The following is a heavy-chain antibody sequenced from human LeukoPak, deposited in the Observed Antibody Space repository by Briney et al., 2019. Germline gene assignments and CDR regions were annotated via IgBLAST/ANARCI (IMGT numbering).Heavy chain of an antibody. CDR3: ARDEAVTTGFDY. CDR1: GFTFSSYS. J-gene: IGHJ4*02. CDR2: ISSSSSYI. Sequence: GGSLRLPCAASGFTFSSYSMNWVRQAPGKGLEWVSSISSSSSYIYYADSVKGRFTISRDNAKNSLYPQMNSLRAEDTAVYYCARDEAVTTGFDYWGQGTLVTVSS. D-gene: IGHD4-11*01. V-gene: IGHV3-21*01.